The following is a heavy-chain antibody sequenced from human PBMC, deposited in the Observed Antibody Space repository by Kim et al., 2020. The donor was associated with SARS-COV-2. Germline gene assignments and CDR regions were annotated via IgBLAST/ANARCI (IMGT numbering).Heavy chain of an antibody. Sequence: SLKSRVTISVDTSKNQFSLKLSSVTAADTAVYYCARSGPSKYSSSWYFDYWGQGTLVTVSS. V-gene: IGHV4-39*01. CDR3: ARSGPSKYSSSWYFDY. D-gene: IGHD6-13*01. J-gene: IGHJ4*02.